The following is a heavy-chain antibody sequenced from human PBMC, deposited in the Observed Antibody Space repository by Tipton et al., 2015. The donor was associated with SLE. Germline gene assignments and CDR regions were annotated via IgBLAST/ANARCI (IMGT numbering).Heavy chain of an antibody. J-gene: IGHJ4*02. CDR3: AKMDTAMVIES. CDR1: GGSISSDS. D-gene: IGHD5-18*01. Sequence: TLSLTCTVSGGSISSDSWSWIRQPPGKGLEWIGSIFYSGTTSGNTYYNPSLKSRVTIVVDTSKNQFSLRLSSVTAADAAMYYCAKMDTAMVIESWGQGPLVTVSS. CDR2: IFYSGTT. V-gene: IGHV4-59*12.